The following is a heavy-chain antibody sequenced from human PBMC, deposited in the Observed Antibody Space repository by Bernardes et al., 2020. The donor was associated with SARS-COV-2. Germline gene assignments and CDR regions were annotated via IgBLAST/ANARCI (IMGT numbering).Heavy chain of an antibody. Sequence: ASVKVSCKASGYTFTDYFMHWVRQAPGQGLEWMGWINPDSGGTKYAQRFQGRVTMTRDTSINTDYMELSRLRSDDTAVYYCTRTYSSSFNGFDFWGLGTMVTVSS. CDR1: GYTFTDYF. D-gene: IGHD6-13*01. CDR3: TRTYSSSFNGFDF. J-gene: IGHJ3*01. V-gene: IGHV1-2*02. CDR2: INPDSGGT.